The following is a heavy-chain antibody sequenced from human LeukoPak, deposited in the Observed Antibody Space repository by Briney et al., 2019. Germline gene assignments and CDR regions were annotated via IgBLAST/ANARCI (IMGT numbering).Heavy chain of an antibody. CDR1: GFTFSSYG. Sequence: GGSLRLSCAASGFTFSSYGMHWVRQAPGKGLQWVAVISYDGSDKYHADSVKGRFTISRDNSKNTLYLQMNSLRAEDTAVYYCAKDQGIAARPSYFDYWGQGTLVTVSS. J-gene: IGHJ4*02. CDR3: AKDQGIAARPSYFDY. V-gene: IGHV3-30*18. D-gene: IGHD6-6*01. CDR2: ISYDGSDK.